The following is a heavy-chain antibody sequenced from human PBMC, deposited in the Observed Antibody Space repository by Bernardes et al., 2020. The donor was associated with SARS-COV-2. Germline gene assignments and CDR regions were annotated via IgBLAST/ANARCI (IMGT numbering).Heavy chain of an antibody. V-gene: IGHV3-48*04. J-gene: IGHJ4*02. CDR1: GFTSYKYS. Sequence: GGTLRLSCIASGFTSYKYSMNWVRQAPGKGLEWVSYITSTSSGSYYADSVKGRFTISRDNAKNSLSLQMNSLRAEDTAVYYCVRDEGGLWGQGTLVTVSS. CDR3: VRDEGGL. CDR2: ITSTSSGS.